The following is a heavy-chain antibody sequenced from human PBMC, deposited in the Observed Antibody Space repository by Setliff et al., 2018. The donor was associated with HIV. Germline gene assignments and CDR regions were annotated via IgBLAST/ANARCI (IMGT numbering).Heavy chain of an antibody. J-gene: IGHJ4*02. V-gene: IGHV1-2*02. Sequence: ASVKVSCKASGYTFTGYYMHWVRQAPGQGLEYMGYIIPNSGGTMFARKFQDRVTMTRDTSISTVYLELSRLTSDDTAVYFCARDPELKQWLVRSPSFYFDYWGQGTLVTSPQ. CDR2: IIPNSGGT. D-gene: IGHD6-19*01. CDR1: GYTFTGYY. CDR3: ARDPELKQWLVRSPSFYFDY.